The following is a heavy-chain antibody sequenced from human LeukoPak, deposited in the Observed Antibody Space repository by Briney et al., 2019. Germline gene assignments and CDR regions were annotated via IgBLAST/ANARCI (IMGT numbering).Heavy chain of an antibody. Sequence: PSGTLSLTCAVSGGSISSSNWWSWVRQPPGKGLEWIGEIYHSGSTNYNPSLKSRVTISVDKSKNQFSLKLSSVTAVDTAVYYCARGYYYDSSGYYYPPSGWGQGTLVTVSS. CDR2: IYHSGST. J-gene: IGHJ4*02. CDR1: GGSISSSNW. V-gene: IGHV4-4*02. CDR3: ARGYYYDSSGYYYPPSG. D-gene: IGHD3-22*01.